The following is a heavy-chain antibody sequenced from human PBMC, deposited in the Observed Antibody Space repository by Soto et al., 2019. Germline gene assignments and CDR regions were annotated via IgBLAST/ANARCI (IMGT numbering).Heavy chain of an antibody. CDR1: GGSISSSSYY. Sequence: QLQLQESGPGLVKPSETLSLTCTVSGGSISSSSYYWGWIRQPPGKGLEWIGSIYYSGSTYYNQSLKRRVTISVDTSKNQFSLKLSSVTAADTAVYYCARTMTDPNYYYYMDVWGKGTTVTVSS. J-gene: IGHJ6*03. CDR2: IYYSGST. CDR3: ARTMTDPNYYYYMDV. V-gene: IGHV4-39*01. D-gene: IGHD3-3*01.